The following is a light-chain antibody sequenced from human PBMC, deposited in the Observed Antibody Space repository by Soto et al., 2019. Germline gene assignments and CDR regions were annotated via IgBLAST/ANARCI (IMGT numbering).Light chain of an antibody. CDR3: QSYDSSLFL. J-gene: IGLJ1*01. CDR1: SSNIGAGYD. CDR2: GNS. V-gene: IGLV1-40*01. Sequence: QSALTQPPSVSGAPGQRVTISCTGSSSNIGAGYDVHWYQQLPGTAPKLLIYGNSNRPSGVPDRFSGSKSGTSASLAITGLQAEDEADYYCQSYDSSLFLFGTGTKVTVL.